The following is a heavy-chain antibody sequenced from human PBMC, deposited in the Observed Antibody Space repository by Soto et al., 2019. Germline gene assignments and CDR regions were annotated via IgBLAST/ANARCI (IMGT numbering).Heavy chain of an antibody. CDR2: IYYSGIT. D-gene: IGHD3-10*01. Sequence: SETLSLTCTVSGGSISTSSYYWVWIRQPPGKGLEWIGNIYYSGITYYNPSLKSRVTLSVDTSKNQFSLKLNSVAAADTAVYYCAAKHYGSGRFDPWGQGTLVTVSS. CDR1: GGSISTSSYY. V-gene: IGHV4-39*01. CDR3: AAKHYGSGRFDP. J-gene: IGHJ5*02.